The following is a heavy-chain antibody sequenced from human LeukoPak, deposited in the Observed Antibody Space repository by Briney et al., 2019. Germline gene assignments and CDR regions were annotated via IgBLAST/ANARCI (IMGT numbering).Heavy chain of an antibody. J-gene: IGHJ4*02. CDR2: ISAYNGNT. Sequence: ASVKVSCKVSGYTFTSYGISWVRQAPGQGLEWMGWISAYNGNTNYAQKLQGRVTMTTDTSTSTAYMELRSLRSDDTAVYYCARGPTYYYDSSGYFWGQGTLVTVSS. CDR1: GYTFTSYG. D-gene: IGHD3-22*01. V-gene: IGHV1-18*01. CDR3: ARGPTYYYDSSGYF.